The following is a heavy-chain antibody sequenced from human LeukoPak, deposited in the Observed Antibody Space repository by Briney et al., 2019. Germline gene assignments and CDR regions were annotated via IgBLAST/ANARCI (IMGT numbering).Heavy chain of an antibody. V-gene: IGHV4-39*01. D-gene: IGHD1-1*01. J-gene: IGHJ4*02. CDR1: GGSISSNSYY. CDR2: IYYSGST. CDR3: ARLDLNEYYFDY. Sequence: SETLSLTCAVSGGSISSNSYYWGWIRQPPGKGLEWIGSIYYSGSTYYNPSLKSRVTISVDTSKNQFSLKLSSVTAADTAVYYCARLDLNEYYFDYWGQGTLVTVSS.